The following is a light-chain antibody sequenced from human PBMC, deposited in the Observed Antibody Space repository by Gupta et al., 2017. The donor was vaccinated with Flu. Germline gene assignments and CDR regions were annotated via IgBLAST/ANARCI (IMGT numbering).Light chain of an antibody. V-gene: IGKV2-30*01. CDR1: QSRVYSDGNIY. Sequence: DVVMTQSPLSLPVTLGQAASISCRSSQSRVYSDGNIYLHWIQQRPGQSPRRLIYQVSHRESGVPDRFSGSGSGTYFTLKISRVEAEDVGFYYCLQGSRWPWAFGQGTKVEIK. J-gene: IGKJ1*01. CDR3: LQGSRWPWA. CDR2: QVS.